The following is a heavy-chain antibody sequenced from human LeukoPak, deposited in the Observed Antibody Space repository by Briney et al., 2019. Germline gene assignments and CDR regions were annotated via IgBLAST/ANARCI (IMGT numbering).Heavy chain of an antibody. CDR3: ARDLPYDSPFDY. D-gene: IGHD1-1*01. V-gene: IGHV1-69*04. CDR1: GGTFSSYA. Sequence: GASVKVSCKASGGTFSSYAISWVRQAPGQGLEWMGRIIPILGIANYAQKFQGRVTITADKSTSTAYMGLSGLRSEDTAVYYCARDLPYDSPFDYWGQGTLVTVSS. J-gene: IGHJ4*02. CDR2: IIPILGIA.